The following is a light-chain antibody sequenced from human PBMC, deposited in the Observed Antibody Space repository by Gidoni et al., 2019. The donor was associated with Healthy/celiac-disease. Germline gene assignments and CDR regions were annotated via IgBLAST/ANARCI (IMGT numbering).Light chain of an antibody. Sequence: EIVMTQSPATLSVSPGERATLSCRASQSVSSNLAWYQQKPGPAPRLLIYGASTRATGIPARFSGSGSGTEFTLTISSLQSEEFAVYYCQQYNNWPQAFGQGTKVEIK. V-gene: IGKV3-15*01. CDR3: QQYNNWPQA. J-gene: IGKJ1*01. CDR1: QSVSSN. CDR2: GAS.